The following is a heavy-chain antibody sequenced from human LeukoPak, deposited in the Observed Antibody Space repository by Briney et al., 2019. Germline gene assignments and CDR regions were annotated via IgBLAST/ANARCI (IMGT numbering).Heavy chain of an antibody. D-gene: IGHD3-22*01. V-gene: IGHV4-59*12. CDR3: AREVKNYYNSSGYYPHDAFDI. J-gene: IGHJ3*02. CDR2: IYSSGST. Sequence: SETLSLTCTVSGGSISSYYWSWIRQPPGKGLEWIGYIYSSGSTYYNPSLKSRVTISVDTSKNQFSLNLRSVTAADTAVYYCAREVKNYYNSSGYYPHDAFDIWGQGTMVTVSS. CDR1: GGSISSYY.